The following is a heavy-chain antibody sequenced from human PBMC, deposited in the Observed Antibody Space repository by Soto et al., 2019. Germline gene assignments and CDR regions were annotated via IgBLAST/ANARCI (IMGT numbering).Heavy chain of an antibody. Sequence: QVQLVQSGAEVKKPGASVKVSCKASGYTFTSYYMHWVRQAPGQGLEWMGIVDPSGSSTSYAQKFQGRVTMTRDTSTSTGYMELSSLRSEDTAVYYCGRALMTVGGDIVGFDYWGQGTLVTVSS. CDR1: GYTFTSYY. V-gene: IGHV1-46*01. CDR2: VDPSGSST. D-gene: IGHD3-16*02. CDR3: GRALMTVGGDIVGFDY. J-gene: IGHJ4*02.